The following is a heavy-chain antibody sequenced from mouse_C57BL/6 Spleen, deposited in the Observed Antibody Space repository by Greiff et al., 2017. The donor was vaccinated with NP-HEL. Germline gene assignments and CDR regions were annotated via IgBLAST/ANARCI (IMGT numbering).Heavy chain of an antibody. Sequence: QQSCKASGYTFTSYWMQWVKQRPGQGLEWIGEIDPSDSYTNYNQKFKGKATLTVDTSSSTAYMQLSSLTSEDSAVYYCARRGPYGSSYWYFDVWGTGTTVTVSS. CDR2: IDPSDSYT. D-gene: IGHD1-1*01. CDR1: GYTFTSYW. CDR3: ARRGPYGSSYWYFDV. V-gene: IGHV1-50*01. J-gene: IGHJ1*03.